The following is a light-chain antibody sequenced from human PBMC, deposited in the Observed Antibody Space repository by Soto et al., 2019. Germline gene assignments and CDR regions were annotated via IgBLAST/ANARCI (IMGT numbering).Light chain of an antibody. J-gene: IGLJ2*01. CDR1: SSDVGAYNY. CDR3: SSYTSSNTLA. Sequence: QSALTQPASVSGSPGQSITISCTGTSSDVGAYNYVSWYQQHPGKAPKLMIFEVSDRPSGVSNRFSGSKSGNTASLTISGLQAADEADYYCSSYTSSNTLAFGGGTKLTVL. CDR2: EVS. V-gene: IGLV2-14*01.